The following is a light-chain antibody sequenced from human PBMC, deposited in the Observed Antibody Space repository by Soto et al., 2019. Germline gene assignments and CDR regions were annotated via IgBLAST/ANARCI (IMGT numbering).Light chain of an antibody. CDR1: QSLSTW. V-gene: IGKV1-5*03. CDR3: QQYNGYPLT. CDR2: KAS. Sequence: DIQMTQSPSTLSASVGDRVTITCRASQSLSTWLAWYQQKPGKAPKLLIYKASSLESGVPSRFSGSGSGTEFTLTISSLQPDDFATYYCQQYNGYPLTFGQGTRLEIK. J-gene: IGKJ5*01.